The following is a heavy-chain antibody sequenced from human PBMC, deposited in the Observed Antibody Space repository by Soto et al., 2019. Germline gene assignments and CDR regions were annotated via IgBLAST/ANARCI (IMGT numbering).Heavy chain of an antibody. V-gene: IGHV4-31*03. CDR2: IYYSGST. J-gene: IGHJ6*02. D-gene: IGHD3-10*01. CDR3: ARDVSGGETMGRVYYYGMDV. Sequence: QVQLQESGPGLVKPSQTLSLTCTVSGGSISSGGYYWSWIRQHPGKGLEWIGYIYYSGSTYYNPSLERRVTISVDTSKNQFSLKLSSVTAADTAVYYCARDVSGGETMGRVYYYGMDVWGQGTTVTVSS. CDR1: GGSISSGGYY.